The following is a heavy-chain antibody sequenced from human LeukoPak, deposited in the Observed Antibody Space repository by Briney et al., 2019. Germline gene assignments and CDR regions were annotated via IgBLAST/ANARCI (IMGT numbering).Heavy chain of an antibody. Sequence: SETLSLTCAVYGGSFSGYYWSWIRQPPGKGLEWIGEINHSGSTNYNPSLKSRVTISVDTSKKHFSLKLTSVTAADTAVYFCAQTLEVSTITVHYWGQGTLVTVSS. CDR2: INHSGST. V-gene: IGHV4-34*01. CDR1: GGSFSGYY. J-gene: IGHJ4*02. D-gene: IGHD2-8*02. CDR3: AQTLEVSTITVHY.